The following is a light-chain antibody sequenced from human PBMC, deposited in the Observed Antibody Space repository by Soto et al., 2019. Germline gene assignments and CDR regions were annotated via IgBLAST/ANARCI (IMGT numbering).Light chain of an antibody. V-gene: IGKV1-5*01. CDR1: QFISTW. J-gene: IGKJ1*01. Sequence: DIQMTQSPSTLSASVGDRVTITCRANQFISTWVAWFQQKPGKAPRLLIHEASALESGVPSRFSGSGSGTEFTLSISSLQRDGFATYYCQFYNSYSWTVGQGTKVDIK. CDR2: EAS. CDR3: QFYNSYSWT.